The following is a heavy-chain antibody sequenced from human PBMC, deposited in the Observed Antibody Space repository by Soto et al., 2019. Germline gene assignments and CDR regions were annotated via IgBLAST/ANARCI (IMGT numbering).Heavy chain of an antibody. V-gene: IGHV3-74*01. D-gene: IGHD2-21*01. CDR1: GFTFSIYW. CDR3: LWGDGDRYDGLGYLGRH. CDR2: MNMDGSRT. Sequence: EVQPVESGGGLVQPGGSLRLSCAASGFTFSIYWMHWVRQAPGKGLVWVSRMNMDGSRTSYADFAKGRFTISRDDAKSTVDLNMSNLRAEDTAVEYCLWGDGDRYDGLGYLGRHWGQGSVVPVSS. J-gene: IGHJ4*02.